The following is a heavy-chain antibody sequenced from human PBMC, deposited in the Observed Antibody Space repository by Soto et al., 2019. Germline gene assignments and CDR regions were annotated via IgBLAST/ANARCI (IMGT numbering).Heavy chain of an antibody. D-gene: IGHD1-26*01. Sequence: PSETLSLTSTVSGGSISSSSYYWGWIRQPPGKGLEWIGSIYNSGDTHYNLSLKSRVTISVDTSKNQFSLKLSYVTAADTAVYYCARHGLRGASYSWFDPWGLGTLVTV. CDR2: IYNSGDT. CDR3: ARHGLRGASYSWFDP. J-gene: IGHJ5*02. V-gene: IGHV4-39*01. CDR1: GGSISSSSYY.